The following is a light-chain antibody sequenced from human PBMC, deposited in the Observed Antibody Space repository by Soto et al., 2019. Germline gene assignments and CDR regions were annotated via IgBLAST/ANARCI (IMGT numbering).Light chain of an antibody. CDR1: SSDVGGYTY. V-gene: IGLV2-14*01. CDR3: SSYTSSSTLV. J-gene: IGLJ1*01. CDR2: EVN. Sequence: QSVLTQPASVSGSPGQSITISCTGTSSDVGGYTYVSWYQQHPSKAPKLMIYEVNKRPSGVSNRFSGSKSGNTASLTISGLQAEDEAHYYCSSYTSSSTLVFGTGTKVTDL.